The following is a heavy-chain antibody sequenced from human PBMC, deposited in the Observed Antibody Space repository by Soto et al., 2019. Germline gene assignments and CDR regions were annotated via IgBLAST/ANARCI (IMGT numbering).Heavy chain of an antibody. CDR1: GGSISSSSYY. V-gene: IGHV4-39*01. D-gene: IGHD3-22*01. J-gene: IGHJ6*02. CDR3: ASLHYYDSSGYYLVYYYYGMDV. Sequence: NPSETLSLTCTVSGGSISSSSYYWGWIRQPAGKGLEWIGRIYYSGSTYYNPSLKSRVTISVDTSKNQFSLKLSSVTAADTAVYYCASLHYYDSSGYYLVYYYYGMDVWGQGTTVTVSS. CDR2: IYYSGST.